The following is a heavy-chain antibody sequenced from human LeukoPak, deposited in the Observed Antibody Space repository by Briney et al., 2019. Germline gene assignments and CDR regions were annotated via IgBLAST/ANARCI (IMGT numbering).Heavy chain of an antibody. CDR1: GFTFSNYA. V-gene: IGHV3-23*01. Sequence: GGSLRLSCAASGFTFSNYAMSWVRQAPRKGLEWVSAISGSGGSTYYADSVKGRFTISRDNSKNTLYLQMNSLRAEDTAVYYCAKTQNDYGGKTEYFQHWGQGTLVTVSS. J-gene: IGHJ1*01. CDR3: AKTQNDYGGKTEYFQH. D-gene: IGHD4-23*01. CDR2: ISGSGGST.